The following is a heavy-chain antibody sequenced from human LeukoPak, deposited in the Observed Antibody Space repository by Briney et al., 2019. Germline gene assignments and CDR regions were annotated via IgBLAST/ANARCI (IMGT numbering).Heavy chain of an antibody. Sequence: SVKVSCKASGGTFSSYAISWVRQAPGQGLEWMGRIIPILGIANYAQKFQGRVTITADKSTSTAYMELSSLRSEDTAVYYCARHAAAGPYYFDYWGQGTLVTVSS. CDR2: IIPILGIA. D-gene: IGHD6-13*01. J-gene: IGHJ4*02. CDR3: ARHAAAGPYYFDY. V-gene: IGHV1-69*04. CDR1: GGTFSSYA.